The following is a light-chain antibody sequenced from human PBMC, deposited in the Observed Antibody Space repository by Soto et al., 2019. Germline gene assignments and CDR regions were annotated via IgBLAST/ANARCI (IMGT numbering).Light chain of an antibody. CDR2: EVS. CDR3: SSYAGSNRV. Sequence: QSVLTQLPSASGSPGQSVTSSCTGTSSDVGGYNYVSWYQKYPGKAPKLMIYEVSKRPSGVPDRFSGSKSGNTASLTVSGLQAEDEADYYCSSYAGSNRVFGTGTKLTVL. V-gene: IGLV2-8*01. CDR1: SSDVGGYNY. J-gene: IGLJ1*01.